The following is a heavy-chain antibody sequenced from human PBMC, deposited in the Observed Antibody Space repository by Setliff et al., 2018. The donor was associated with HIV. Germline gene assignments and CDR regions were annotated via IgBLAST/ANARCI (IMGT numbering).Heavy chain of an antibody. D-gene: IGHD3-10*01. CDR3: ARHRRDYYGSGGYSA. Sequence: SETLSLTCTVSGGSINSYYRSWIRQPPGKGLEWIGYIFYSGTTSYNPSLKSRVTISVDTSKNQFSLKLSSVTAADTAVYYCARHRRDYYGSGGYSAWGQGTLVTVSS. V-gene: IGHV4-59*08. CDR1: GGSINSYY. J-gene: IGHJ5*02. CDR2: IFYSGTT.